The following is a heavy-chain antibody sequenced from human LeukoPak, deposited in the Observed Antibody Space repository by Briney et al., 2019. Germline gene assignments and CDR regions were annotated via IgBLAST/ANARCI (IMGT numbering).Heavy chain of an antibody. D-gene: IGHD5-18*01. CDR1: GGSVSSGSYY. V-gene: IGHV4-61*01. J-gene: IGHJ4*02. Sequence: SETLSLTCTVSGGSVSSGSYYWSWIRQPPGKGLEWIGYIYYSGSTTYNPSLKSRVTISLDTSKNQFSLKLSSVTAADTAVYYCASSLVRADMVTGIDYWGQGTLVTVSS. CDR3: ASSLVRADMVTGIDY. CDR2: IYYSGST.